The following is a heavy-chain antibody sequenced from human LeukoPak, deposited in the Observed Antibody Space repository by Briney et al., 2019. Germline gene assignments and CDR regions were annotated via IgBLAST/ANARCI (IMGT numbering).Heavy chain of an antibody. J-gene: IGHJ4*02. CDR2: VRNKAISFTT. CDR1: GFTFSDHY. D-gene: IGHD1-26*01. Sequence: GGSLRLSCATSGFTFSDHYMDWVRQAPGKGLEWVGRVRNKAISFTTQYAASVKGRFIISRDDSKNSLYLQMNSLKTEDTAAYYCTRVVGATVDYWGQGTLVTVSS. CDR3: TRVVGATVDY. V-gene: IGHV3-72*01.